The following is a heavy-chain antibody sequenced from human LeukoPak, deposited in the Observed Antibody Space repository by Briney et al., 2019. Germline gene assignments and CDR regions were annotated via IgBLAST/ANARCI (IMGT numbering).Heavy chain of an antibody. J-gene: IGHJ6*03. Sequence: PSETLSLTCTVSGGFISSSSYYWGWIRQPPGKGLEWIGYIYYSGSTNYNPSLKSRVTISVDTSKNQFSLKLSSVTAADTAVYYCARVAPHPGWYGYYYYMDVWGKGTTVTISS. CDR3: ARVAPHPGWYGYYYYMDV. V-gene: IGHV4-61*05. CDR2: IYYSGST. CDR1: GGFISSSSYY. D-gene: IGHD6-19*01.